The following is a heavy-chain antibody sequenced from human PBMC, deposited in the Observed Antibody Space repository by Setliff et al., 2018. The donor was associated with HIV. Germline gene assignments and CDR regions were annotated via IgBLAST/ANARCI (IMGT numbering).Heavy chain of an antibody. J-gene: IGHJ6*04. Sequence: SETLSLTCTVSGGSISSYYWSWIRQPPGKGLEWIGYIYYSGSTNYNPSLKSRVTISVDTSKNQFSLKLSSVIAADTAVYYCARIFGDQGYYYGMDVGGKGTTVT. CDR1: GGSISSYY. V-gene: IGHV4-59*01. CDR3: ARIFGDQGYYYGMDV. CDR2: IYYSGST. D-gene: IGHD3-3*01.